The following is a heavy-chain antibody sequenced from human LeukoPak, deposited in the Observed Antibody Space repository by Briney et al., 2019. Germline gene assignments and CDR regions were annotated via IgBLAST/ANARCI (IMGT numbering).Heavy chain of an antibody. Sequence: GGSLRLSCTVSGFTFGDYALSWVRQAPGKGLEWVGFIRSKPYGGTTEYAASVKGRFTISGDDSKSIAYLQMNSLKTEDTAVYYCTRVAVGFDFWGQGTPVTVSS. CDR1: GFTFGDYA. CDR3: TRVAVGFDF. CDR2: IRSKPYGGTT. J-gene: IGHJ4*02. V-gene: IGHV3-49*04.